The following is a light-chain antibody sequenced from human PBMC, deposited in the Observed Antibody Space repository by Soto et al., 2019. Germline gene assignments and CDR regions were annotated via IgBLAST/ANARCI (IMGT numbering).Light chain of an antibody. CDR1: TSDVGGYNY. J-gene: IGLJ1*01. CDR3: TSYTISGTHV. Sequence: QSALTQPASVSGSPGQSITISCTGTTSDVGGYNYVSWHQQHPGKAPKLMIYDVINRPSGVSNRFSGSKSDNTASLTISGIQAEDEADYYCTSYTISGTHVFGSGTKRTVL. V-gene: IGLV2-14*01. CDR2: DVI.